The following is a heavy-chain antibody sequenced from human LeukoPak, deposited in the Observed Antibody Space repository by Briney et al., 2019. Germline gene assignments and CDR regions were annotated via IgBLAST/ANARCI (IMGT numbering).Heavy chain of an antibody. Sequence: ASETLSLTCTVSGGSISSSSYYWGWIRQPRGKGLEWIGSIYYSGSTYYNPSLKSRVTISVDTSKNQFSLKLSSVTAADTAVYYCARRGYYYDSSGYFSYFDYWGQGTLVTVSS. V-gene: IGHV4-39*01. CDR2: IYYSGST. CDR3: ARRGYYYDSSGYFSYFDY. D-gene: IGHD3-22*01. CDR1: GGSISSSSYY. J-gene: IGHJ4*02.